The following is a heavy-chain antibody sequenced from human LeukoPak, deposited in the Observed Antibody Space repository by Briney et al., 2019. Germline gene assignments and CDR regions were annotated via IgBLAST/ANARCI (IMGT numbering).Heavy chain of an antibody. CDR2: ISSSSSYI. J-gene: IGHJ4*02. CDR1: GFTFSSYS. V-gene: IGHV3-21*01. CDR3: ARAKLQVDTAMDY. Sequence: GGSLRLSCAASGFTFSSYSMNWVRQAPGKGLEGVSSISSSSSYIYYADSVKGRFTISRDNAKNSLYLQMNSLRAEDTAVYYCARAKLQVDTAMDYWGQGTLITVSS. D-gene: IGHD5-18*01.